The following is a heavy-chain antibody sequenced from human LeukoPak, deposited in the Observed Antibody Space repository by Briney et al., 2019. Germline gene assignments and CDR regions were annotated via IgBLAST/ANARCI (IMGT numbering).Heavy chain of an antibody. J-gene: IGHJ4*02. CDR3: AAIAAAGTE. CDR1: GGSISSYY. D-gene: IGHD6-13*01. CDR2: IYYSGST. V-gene: IGHV4-59*01. Sequence: PSETLSLTCTVSGGSISSYYWSWIRQPPGKGLEWIGYIYYSGSTNYNPSLQSRVTISVDASKKQLSLKVSSVIVADAAVYYGAAIAAAGTEWGQGTLVTVSS.